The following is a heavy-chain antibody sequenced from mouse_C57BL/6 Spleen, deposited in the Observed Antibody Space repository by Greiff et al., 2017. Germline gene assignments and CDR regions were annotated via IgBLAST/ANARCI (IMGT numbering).Heavy chain of an antibody. CDR2: IYPGSGNT. CDR3: ARSSTGVGRGFAD. Sequence: VQLQQSGAELVRPGASVKMSCKASGYTFTDYYINWVKQRPGQGLEWIGGIYPGSGNTYYNEKFKGKATLTAEKSSSTAYMQLSRLTSEDSAVYFCARSSTGVGRGFADWGQGTIVTVSA. CDR1: GYTFTDYY. V-gene: IGHV1-76*01. D-gene: IGHD1-1*01. J-gene: IGHJ3*01.